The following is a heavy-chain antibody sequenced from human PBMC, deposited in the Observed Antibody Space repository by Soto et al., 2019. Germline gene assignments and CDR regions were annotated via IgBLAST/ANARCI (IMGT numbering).Heavy chain of an antibody. Sequence: SETLSLTCSVSGDSINSDKYYWGWIRQPPGKGLEWIGSIYYSGSTYYNPSLKSRVTISVDTSKNQFSLKLSSVTAADTAVYYCAREWGYYGSGSYWGYMDVWGKGTTVTVSS. D-gene: IGHD3-10*01. CDR3: AREWGYYGSGSYWGYMDV. V-gene: IGHV4-39*02. CDR2: IYYSGST. J-gene: IGHJ6*03. CDR1: GDSINSDKYY.